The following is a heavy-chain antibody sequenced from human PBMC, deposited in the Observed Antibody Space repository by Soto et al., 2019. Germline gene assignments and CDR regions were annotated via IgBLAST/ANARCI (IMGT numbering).Heavy chain of an antibody. CDR1: GFTFSSYG. CDR3: ARGYSSSWYLDY. Sequence: ESGGGVVQPGRSLRLSCAASGFTFSSYGMHWVRQAPGKGLEWVAVIWYDGSNKYYADSVKGRFTISRDNSKNTLYLQMNSLRAEDTAVYYCARGYSSSWYLDYWGQGTLVTVSS. J-gene: IGHJ4*02. CDR2: IWYDGSNK. D-gene: IGHD6-13*01. V-gene: IGHV3-33*01.